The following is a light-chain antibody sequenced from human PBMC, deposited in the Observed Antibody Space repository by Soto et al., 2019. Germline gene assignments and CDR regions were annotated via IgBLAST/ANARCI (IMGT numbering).Light chain of an antibody. CDR3: SYLTTTTIYV. CDR2: DVN. CDR1: SSDVGGYNS. V-gene: IGLV2-14*01. Sequence: QSALSQPASVSGSPGQPITISCTGTSSDVGGYNSLSWYQQHPGKVPKLMISDVNNRPSGVSYRFSGSNSGNTASLTTSAPQAGEGADNNGSYLTTTTIYVFGSGPK. J-gene: IGLJ1*01.